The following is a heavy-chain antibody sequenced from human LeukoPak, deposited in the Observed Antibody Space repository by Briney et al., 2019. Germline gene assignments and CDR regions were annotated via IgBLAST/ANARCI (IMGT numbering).Heavy chain of an antibody. CDR2: IFYIGST. V-gene: IGHV4-59*08. CDR1: GGSISSYN. CDR3: ARHRGGTNWFDP. J-gene: IGHJ5*02. Sequence: SETLSLTCTVSGGSISSYNWSWIRQPPGKGLEWIGYIFYIGSTNYNPSLKGRFTISLDTSKNQFSLQLRSVTAADTAVYYCARHRGGTNWFDPWGQGTLVTVSS. D-gene: IGHD2-15*01.